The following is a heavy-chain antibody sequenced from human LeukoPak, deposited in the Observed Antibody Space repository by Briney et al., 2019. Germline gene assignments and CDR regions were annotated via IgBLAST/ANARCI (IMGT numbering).Heavy chain of an antibody. CDR3: ARSEIVPAAIFYYYYGMDV. Sequence: GRSLRLSCAASGFTFSSYGMHWVRQAPGKGLEWVAVIWYDGSNKYYADSVKGRFTIPRDNSKNTLYLQMNSLRAEDTAVYYCARSEIVPAAIFYYYYGMDVWGQGTTVTVSS. J-gene: IGHJ6*02. V-gene: IGHV3-33*01. CDR1: GFTFSSYG. D-gene: IGHD2-2*02. CDR2: IWYDGSNK.